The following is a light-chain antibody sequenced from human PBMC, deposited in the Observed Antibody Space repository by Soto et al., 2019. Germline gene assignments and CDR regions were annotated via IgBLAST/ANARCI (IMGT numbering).Light chain of an antibody. CDR1: QSVSNNY. CDR3: QQRSNWPT. Sequence: EILLTQSPGTLSLSPGERATLSCRASQSVSNNYLAWYQQKPGQAPRILIYGASNRATGIPDRFSGSGSGTDFTLTISSLEPEDFAVYYCQQRSNWPTFGGGTQVDIK. V-gene: IGKV3D-20*02. J-gene: IGKJ4*01. CDR2: GAS.